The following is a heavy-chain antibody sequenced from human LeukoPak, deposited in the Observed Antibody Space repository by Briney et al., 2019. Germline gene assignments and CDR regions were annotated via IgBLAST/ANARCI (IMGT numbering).Heavy chain of an antibody. V-gene: IGHV4-59*11. Sequence: SETLSLTCTVSGGSISSHYWTWIRQSPVKGLEWIGDISNSGSTSYNPSLKSRVTISIDTSKNQFSLKLSSVTAADTAVYYCGRDALEGYFSYYYMDVWGKGTTVTVSS. CDR1: GGSISSHY. CDR3: GRDALEGYFSYYYMDV. J-gene: IGHJ6*03. CDR2: ISNSGST.